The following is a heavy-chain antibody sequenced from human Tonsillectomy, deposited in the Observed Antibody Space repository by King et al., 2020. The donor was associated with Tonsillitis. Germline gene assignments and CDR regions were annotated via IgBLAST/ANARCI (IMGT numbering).Heavy chain of an antibody. CDR3: VRDRNYHDRRVYYDVLDV. V-gene: IGHV3-7*01. CDR2: EKGAGSWK. Sequence: VQLVESGGGLVQPGGSLILSCVAVEFTFSEYWRTWCRQAPGGGLEVGAKEKGAGSWKYYVVSGGGRFTSSRDNADSSSFLRMNSLRAEETAMYYCVRDRNYHDRRVYYDVLDVWGPGTMVTVSS. CDR1: EFTFSEYW. D-gene: IGHD3-22*01. J-gene: IGHJ3*01.